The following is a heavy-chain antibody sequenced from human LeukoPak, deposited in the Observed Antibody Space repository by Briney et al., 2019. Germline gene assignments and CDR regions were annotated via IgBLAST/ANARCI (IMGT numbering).Heavy chain of an antibody. CDR2: ISGDGGST. Sequence: GGSLRLSCAAPGFIFDNYAIHWGRQAPGKGLERVSLISGDGGSTFYADSVRGRFTISRDNTRKSLSLQMSSLRSEDTALYYCARESETSGWYDYWGQGTLVTVSS. CDR1: GFIFDNYA. V-gene: IGHV3-43*02. J-gene: IGHJ4*02. D-gene: IGHD6-19*01. CDR3: ARESETSGWYDY.